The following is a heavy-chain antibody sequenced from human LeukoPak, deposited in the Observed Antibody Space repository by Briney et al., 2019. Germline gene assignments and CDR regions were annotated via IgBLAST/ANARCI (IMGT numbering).Heavy chain of an antibody. J-gene: IGHJ4*02. CDR2: IRYDGSNK. CDR1: GFTFSSYG. D-gene: IGHD3-22*01. Sequence: GGSLRLSCAASGFTFSSYGMHWVRQAPGKGLEWVAFIRYDGSNKYYADSVKGRFTISRDNSKNTLYLQMNSLRAEDTAVYYCAKDEYYYDSSGYLGIVDYWGQGTLVTVSS. CDR3: AKDEYYYDSSGYLGIVDY. V-gene: IGHV3-30*02.